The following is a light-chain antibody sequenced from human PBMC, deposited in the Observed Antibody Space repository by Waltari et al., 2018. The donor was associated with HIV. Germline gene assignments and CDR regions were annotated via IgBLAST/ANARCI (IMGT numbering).Light chain of an antibody. CDR1: SSHVGSYNL. Sequence: QSALTQPASVSGSPGQSINISCTGTSSHVGSYNLVSWYQQHPGKAPKRMIYEVSKRPSGVSNRFSGSKSGNTASLTIAGLQAEDEADYYCCSYAGSDVVFGGGTKLTVL. V-gene: IGLV2-23*02. J-gene: IGLJ2*01. CDR2: EVS. CDR3: CSYAGSDVV.